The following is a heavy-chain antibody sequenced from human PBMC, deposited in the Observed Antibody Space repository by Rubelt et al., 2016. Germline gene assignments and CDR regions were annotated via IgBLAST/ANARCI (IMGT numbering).Heavy chain of an antibody. Sequence: QLQLQESGPGLVKPSETLSLTCTVSGGSISSSSYYWGWIRQPPGKGLEWIGSIYYSGTTYYNPSLTSRVTISVDTSKNQFSLKLSLVTAADTAVYYCNSGVVHRFDYWGQGTLVTVSS. J-gene: IGHJ4*02. CDR2: IYYSGTT. V-gene: IGHV4-39*01. CDR3: NSGVVHRFDY. CDR1: GGSISSSSYY. D-gene: IGHD3-3*01.